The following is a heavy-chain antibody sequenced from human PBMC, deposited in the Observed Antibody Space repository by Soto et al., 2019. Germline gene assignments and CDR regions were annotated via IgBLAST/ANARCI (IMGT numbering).Heavy chain of an antibody. CDR1: GCTFSSYA. V-gene: IGHV3-23*01. CDR3: ANSYYYDSSGYPLDYYYYGMDV. J-gene: IGHJ6*02. Sequence: PVVSLRLSCGASGCTFSSYAMSWVRQAPGKGLEWVSAISGSGGSTYYADSVKGRFTISRDNSKNTLYLQMDSLRAEDTAVYYCANSYYYDSSGYPLDYYYYGMDVWGQGTTVTVSS. CDR2: ISGSGGST. D-gene: IGHD3-22*01.